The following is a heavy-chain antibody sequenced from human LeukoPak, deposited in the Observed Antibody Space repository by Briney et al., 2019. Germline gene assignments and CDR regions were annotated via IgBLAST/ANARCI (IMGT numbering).Heavy chain of an antibody. CDR3: VKDLSSSWYLYAY. D-gene: IGHD6-13*01. Sequence: PAGSMRLASSASRFIFTMYAMHWDRQAAGKGLEYVSAISSMGTSTNYTDSMKGRFTIYTHNSKNTLYLQMYSRRVEDTAGYYCVKDLSSSWYLYAYWGQGTLVSVSS. V-gene: IGHV3-64D*06. CDR1: RFIFTMYA. CDR2: ISSMGTST. J-gene: IGHJ4*02.